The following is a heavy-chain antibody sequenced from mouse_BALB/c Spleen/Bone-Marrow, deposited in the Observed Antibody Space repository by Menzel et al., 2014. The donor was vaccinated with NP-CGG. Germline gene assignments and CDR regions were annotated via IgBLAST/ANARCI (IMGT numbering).Heavy chain of an antibody. CDR2: IFPGNFYT. CDR3: ARDDYDY. CDR1: GYTFTSYY. D-gene: IGHD2-4*01. Sequence: VQLQQSGPELVKPGASVRISCKASGYTFTSYYIYWVKQRPGQGLEWIGWIFPGNFYTKFNENFKGRATLTADKSSSTAYMHLSSLTSEDSAVYFCARDDYDYWGQGTTLTVSS. J-gene: IGHJ2*01. V-gene: IGHV1S56*01.